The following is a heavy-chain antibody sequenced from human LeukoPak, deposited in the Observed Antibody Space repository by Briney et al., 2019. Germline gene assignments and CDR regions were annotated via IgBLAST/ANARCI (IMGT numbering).Heavy chain of an antibody. CDR3: ARGNPYSGRHARLDY. D-gene: IGHD1-26*01. CDR2: IYYSGST. J-gene: IGHJ4*02. Sequence: PSETLSLTCTVSGGSISSSSYYWGWIRQPPGKGLEWIGSIYYSGSTYYNPSLKSRVAISVDTSKNQFSLKLSSVTAADTAVYYCARGNPYSGRHARLDYWGQGTLVTVSS. V-gene: IGHV4-39*01. CDR1: GGSISSSSYY.